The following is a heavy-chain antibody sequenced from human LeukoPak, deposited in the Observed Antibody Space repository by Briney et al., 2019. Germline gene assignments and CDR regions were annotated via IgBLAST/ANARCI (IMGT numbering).Heavy chain of an antibody. V-gene: IGHV4-31*03. CDR2: IYYTGST. J-gene: IGHJ4*02. Sequence: PSQTLSLTCTVSGGSISSGGSYWSWIRQHPGKGLEWIGHIYYTGSTYYNPSLKSRVTISVDTSKNQFSLKLNSVTAADTAVYYCARDSQCSGGSCYHYSDYWGQGTLVTVSS. D-gene: IGHD2-15*01. CDR3: ARDSQCSGGSCYHYSDY. CDR1: GGSISSGGSY.